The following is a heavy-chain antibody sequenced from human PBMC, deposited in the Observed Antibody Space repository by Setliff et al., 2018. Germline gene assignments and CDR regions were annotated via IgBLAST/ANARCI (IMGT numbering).Heavy chain of an antibody. CDR2: IYTSGTT. D-gene: IGHD3-10*01. CDR3: AWIAYGSGSYYFDY. CDR1: GASISSYY. J-gene: IGHJ4*02. Sequence: SETLSLTCGVSGASISSYYWSWIRQPPGKGLEWIGYIYTSGTTKYNPSLKSRVTISIDTSKSQFSLNLSSVTAADTAVYYCAWIAYGSGSYYFDYWGQGTLVTVS. V-gene: IGHV4-4*08.